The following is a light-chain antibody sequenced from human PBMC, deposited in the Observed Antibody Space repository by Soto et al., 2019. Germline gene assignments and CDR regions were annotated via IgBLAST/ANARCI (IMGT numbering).Light chain of an antibody. CDR3: QQSYSTPPT. V-gene: IGKV1-39*01. J-gene: IGKJ1*01. Sequence: DTQMTQSPSSLSASVGDRVTVTCRASQSIGSYLNWYQQQPGKAPKLLIYAASYLKSGVPSRFSGSGSGTDFTLTISSLQAEDFATYYCQQSYSTPPTFGQGTKVDIK. CDR2: AAS. CDR1: QSIGSY.